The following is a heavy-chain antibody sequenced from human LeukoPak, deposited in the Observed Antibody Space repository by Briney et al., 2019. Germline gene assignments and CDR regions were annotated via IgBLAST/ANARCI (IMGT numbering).Heavy chain of an antibody. V-gene: IGHV3-9*01. CDR1: GFTFDDYA. CDR3: AAQPSRYCTSTSCFAAYYFDY. Sequence: GRSLRLSCAASGFTFDDYAMHWVRQAPGKGLEWVSGLSWNSASIGYADSVKGRFTISRDNAKNSLYLQMNSLNAEDTALYYCAAQPSRYCTSTSCFAAYYFDYWGQGTLVTVSP. D-gene: IGHD2-2*01. CDR2: LSWNSASI. J-gene: IGHJ4*02.